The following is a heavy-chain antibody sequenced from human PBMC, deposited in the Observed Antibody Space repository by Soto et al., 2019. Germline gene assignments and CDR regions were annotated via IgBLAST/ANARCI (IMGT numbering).Heavy chain of an antibody. J-gene: IGHJ4*02. Sequence: QVQLVQSGAEVKKPGSSVKVSCKASGGTFSSYAIDWVRQAPGQGLEWMGGIIPIFGTADYAQKFQGRVTMTADESTSTAYMELSRLRSEDTAVYYCARGQTGGGWGYYFDYWGQGTLVTVSS. CDR2: IIPIFGTA. CDR1: GGTFSSYA. D-gene: IGHD3-16*01. V-gene: IGHV1-69*12. CDR3: ARGQTGGGWGYYFDY.